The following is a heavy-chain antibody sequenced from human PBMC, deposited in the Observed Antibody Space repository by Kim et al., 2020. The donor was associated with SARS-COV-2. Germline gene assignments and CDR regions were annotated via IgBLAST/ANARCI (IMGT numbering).Heavy chain of an antibody. D-gene: IGHD3-3*01. CDR3: ARVWCYDFWSGYFDY. J-gene: IGHJ4*02. CDR1: GGSFSGYY. V-gene: IGHV4-34*01. CDR2: INHSGST. Sequence: SETLSLTCAVYGGSFSGYYWSWIRQPPGKGLEWIGEINHSGSTNYNPSLKSRVTISVDTSKNQFSLKLSSVTAAGTAVYYCARVWCYDFWSGYFDYWGQGTLVTVSS.